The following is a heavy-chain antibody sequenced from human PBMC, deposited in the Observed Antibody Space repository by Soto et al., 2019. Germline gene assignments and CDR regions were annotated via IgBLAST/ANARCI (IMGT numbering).Heavy chain of an antibody. Sequence: EALKGSCKGSGCIFSDYWSGWVRQMPEKGLEWMGVIYPGHSDTTYSPSFHGQVTISADKSISTAYLQWSSLKASDTAMDYCASPSIVGSAYWGQGTMVTVSS. CDR1: GCIFSDYW. CDR3: ASPSIVGSAY. J-gene: IGHJ4*02. CDR2: IYPGHSDT. D-gene: IGHD1-26*01. V-gene: IGHV5-51*01.